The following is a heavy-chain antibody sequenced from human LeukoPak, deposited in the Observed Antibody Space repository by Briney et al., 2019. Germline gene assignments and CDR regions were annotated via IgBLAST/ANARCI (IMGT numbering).Heavy chain of an antibody. J-gene: IGHJ2*01. V-gene: IGHV3-7*01. CDR2: INQDGSDR. CDR1: GFTFDNYW. CDR3: AKNAL. Sequence: GGSLRLWCAVSGFTFDNYWMSWVRQAPGKGLEWVAKINQDGSDRYYVDSVKGRFTISRDNAKNSLYLQMNSQRAEDTAVYYCAKNALWGRGTLVTVSS.